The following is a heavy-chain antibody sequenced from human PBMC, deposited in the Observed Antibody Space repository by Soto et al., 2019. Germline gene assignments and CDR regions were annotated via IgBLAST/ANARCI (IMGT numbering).Heavy chain of an antibody. CDR1: GFTFSGSA. D-gene: IGHD6-19*01. J-gene: IGHJ4*02. V-gene: IGHV3-73*01. CDR3: ATSPPLIAVAFFDY. CDR2: IRSKANSYAT. Sequence: EVQLVESGGGLVQPGGSLKLSCAASGFTFSGSAMHWVRQASGKGLEWVGRIRSKANSYATAYAASVKGRFTISRDDSKTTAYLQMNSLKTEDTAVYYCATSPPLIAVAFFDYWGQGTLVTVSS.